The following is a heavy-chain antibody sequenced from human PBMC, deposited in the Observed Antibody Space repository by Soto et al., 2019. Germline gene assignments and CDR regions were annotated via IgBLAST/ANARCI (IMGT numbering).Heavy chain of an antibody. J-gene: IGHJ4*02. D-gene: IGHD3-22*01. V-gene: IGHV4-34*01. Sequence: SETVSLTCAVYGGSFSGYYCSWIRQPPGKGLEWIGEINHSGSTNYNPSLKSRVTISVDTSKNQFSLKLSSVTAADTAVYYRALFNSSGYSVDYWGQGTLVTVSS. CDR3: ALFNSSGYSVDY. CDR2: INHSGST. CDR1: GGSFSGYY.